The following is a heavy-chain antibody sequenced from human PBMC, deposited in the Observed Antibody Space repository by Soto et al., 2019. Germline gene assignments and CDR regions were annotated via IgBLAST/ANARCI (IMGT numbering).Heavy chain of an antibody. V-gene: IGHV1-69*12. CDR2: IIPIFGTA. D-gene: IGHD3-22*01. CDR1: GGTISSYA. Sequence: QVQLVQSGAEVKKPGSSVKVSCKASGGTISSYAISWVRQAPGQGLEWMGGIIPIFGTANYAQKFQGRVTITADESTSTAYMELSSLRSEDKAVYYCARDGDYYDSSGYYSAPYFDYWGQGTLVTVSS. CDR3: ARDGDYYDSSGYYSAPYFDY. J-gene: IGHJ4*02.